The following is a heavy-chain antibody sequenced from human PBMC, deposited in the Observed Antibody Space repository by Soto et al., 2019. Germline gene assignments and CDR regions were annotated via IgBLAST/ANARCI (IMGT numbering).Heavy chain of an antibody. CDR1: GYTFTSYA. CDR2: INAGNGNT. Sequence: ASVKVSCKASGYTFTSYAMLWVRQAPGQRLEWMGWINAGNGNTKYSQKFQGRVTITRDTSASTAYMELSSLRSEDTAVYYCARDYGDYSFFFDYWGQGALVTVSS. CDR3: ARDYGDYSFFFDY. J-gene: IGHJ4*02. D-gene: IGHD4-17*01. V-gene: IGHV1-3*01.